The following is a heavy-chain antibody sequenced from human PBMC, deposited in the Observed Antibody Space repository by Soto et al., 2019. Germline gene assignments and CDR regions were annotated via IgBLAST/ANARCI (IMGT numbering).Heavy chain of an antibody. CDR1: GGSISSYD. CDR3: ARSSRLGPEFDY. D-gene: IGHD3-10*01. J-gene: IGHJ4*02. V-gene: IGHV4-4*07. Sequence: PSETLSLTCTVSGGSISSYDWSCIRQPTGKGLEWIGPIYTSGSTNYNPSLKSRVTMSVDTSKNQFSLKLSSVTAADTAVYYCARSSRLGPEFDYWGQGTLVSVSS. CDR2: IYTSGST.